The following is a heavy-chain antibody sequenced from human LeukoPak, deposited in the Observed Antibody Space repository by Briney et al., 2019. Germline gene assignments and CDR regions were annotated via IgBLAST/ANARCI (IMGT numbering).Heavy chain of an antibody. Sequence: PSETLSLTCTVSNASISSNTYYRAWIRQPPGKGLEYIGNINYRGSTYYNPSLKSRVTLSVDTSKNQFSLKLNSVTAADAAVYYCASIAARPRSMAYWGQGTLVTVSS. D-gene: IGHD6-6*01. J-gene: IGHJ4*02. CDR3: ASIAARPRSMAY. V-gene: IGHV4-39*07. CDR1: NASISSNTYY. CDR2: INYRGST.